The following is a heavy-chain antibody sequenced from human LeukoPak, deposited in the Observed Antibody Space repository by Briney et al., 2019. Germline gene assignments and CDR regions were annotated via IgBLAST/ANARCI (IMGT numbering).Heavy chain of an antibody. D-gene: IGHD3-10*01. V-gene: IGHV1-24*01. CDR1: GYTLTELY. J-gene: IGHJ4*02. CDR3: ATAMVRGVIQVDFDY. Sequence: ASVKVSCKVSGYTLTELYMHWVRQAPGKGLEWMGGFDPEDGETIYAQKFQGRVTMTEDTSTDTAYMELSSLRSEDTAVYYCATAMVRGVIQVDFDYWGQGTLVTVSS. CDR2: FDPEDGET.